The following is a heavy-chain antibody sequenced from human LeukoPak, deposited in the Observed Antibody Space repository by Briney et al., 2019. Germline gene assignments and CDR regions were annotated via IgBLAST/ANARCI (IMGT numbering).Heavy chain of an antibody. Sequence: PSETLSLTCTVSGGSISSSSYYWGWIRQPPGKGLEWIGSIYYSGSTYYNPSLKSRVTISVDTSKNQFSLKLSSVTAADTAVYYCARQRLKSLRIAAAFDPWGQGTLVTVSS. V-gene: IGHV4-39*01. D-gene: IGHD6-13*01. CDR2: IYYSGST. J-gene: IGHJ5*02. CDR3: ARQRLKSLRIAAAFDP. CDR1: GGSISSSSYY.